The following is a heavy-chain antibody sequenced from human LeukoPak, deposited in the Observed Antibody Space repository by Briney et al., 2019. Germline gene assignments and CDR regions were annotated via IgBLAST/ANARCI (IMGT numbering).Heavy chain of an antibody. J-gene: IGHJ4*02. D-gene: IGHD5-12*01. CDR2: ISAYNGNT. CDR3: ARIVATMEYFDY. V-gene: IGHV1-18*01. CDR1: GYTFTSYG. Sequence: ASVKVSCKASGYTFTSYGISWVRQAPGQGLEWMGWISAYNGNTNYAQKLQGRVTMTTDTSTSTAYMELRSLRSDDTAVCYCARIVATMEYFDYWGQGTLVTVSS.